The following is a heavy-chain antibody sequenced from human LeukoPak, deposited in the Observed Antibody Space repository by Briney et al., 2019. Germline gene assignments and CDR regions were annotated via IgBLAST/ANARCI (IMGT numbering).Heavy chain of an antibody. CDR3: ARDQSGSYYSRLDY. CDR2: IYYSGST. D-gene: IGHD1-26*01. CDR1: GGSISSSSYY. V-gene: IGHV4-39*01. J-gene: IGHJ4*02. Sequence: SETLSLTCTVSGGSISSSSYYWGWIRQPPGEGLEWIGRIYYSGSTYYNPSLKSRVTTSVDTSKNQFSLKLSSVTAADTAVYYCARDQSGSYYSRLDYWGQGTLVTVSS.